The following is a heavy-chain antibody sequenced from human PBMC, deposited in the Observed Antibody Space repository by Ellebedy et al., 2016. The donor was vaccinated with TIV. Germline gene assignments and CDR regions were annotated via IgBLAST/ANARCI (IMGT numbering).Heavy chain of an antibody. CDR3: ARHVPRSPTNAFDI. J-gene: IGHJ3*02. Sequence: MPSETLSLTCTVSGGSISSGDYYWSWIRQPPGKGLEWIGYFSYSGSTYYNPSLKSRVTISVDTSKNQFSLKLSSVTAADTAVYYCARHVPRSPTNAFDIWGQGTMVTVSS. D-gene: IGHD1/OR15-1a*01. CDR1: GGSISSGDYY. V-gene: IGHV4-30-4*01. CDR2: FSYSGST.